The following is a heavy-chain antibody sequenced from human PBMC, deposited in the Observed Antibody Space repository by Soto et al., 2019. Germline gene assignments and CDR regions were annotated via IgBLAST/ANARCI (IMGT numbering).Heavy chain of an antibody. CDR3: ARIVNDYDSSGYPADAFDI. D-gene: IGHD3-22*01. CDR1: GFSLSTSGMC. Sequence: SGPTLVNPTQTLTLTCTFSGFSLSTSGMCVSWIRQPPGKALEWLARIDWDDDKYYRTSLKTRLTISKNTSKNQENLKMTNKKSVDTATYYFARIVNDYDSSGYPADAFDIWGQGTMVTVSS. CDR2: IDWDDDK. J-gene: IGHJ3*02. V-gene: IGHV2-70*11.